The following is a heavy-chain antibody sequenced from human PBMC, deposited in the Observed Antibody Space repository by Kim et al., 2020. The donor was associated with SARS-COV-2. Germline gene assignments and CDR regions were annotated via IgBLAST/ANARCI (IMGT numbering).Heavy chain of an antibody. CDR3: ARGPYYYDSSGFLTDY. Sequence: ASVKVSCKASGYTFTSYGISWVRQAPGQGLEWMGWISAYNGNTNYAQKLQGRVTMTTDTSTSTAYMELRSLRSDDTAVYYCARGPYYYDSSGFLTDYWGQGTLVTVSS. V-gene: IGHV1-18*01. CDR2: ISAYNGNT. CDR1: GYTFTSYG. J-gene: IGHJ4*02. D-gene: IGHD3-22*01.